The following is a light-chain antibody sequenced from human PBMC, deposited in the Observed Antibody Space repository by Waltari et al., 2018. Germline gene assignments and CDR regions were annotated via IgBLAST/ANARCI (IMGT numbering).Light chain of an antibody. Sequence: DIQMTQSPSSLSASVGDRVTISCRASQNIRTYLNWYQQKLGKAPKVLIYAASTLLSGVPSRSSGSGSGTDFTLTISRLEPEDFAVYYCQQYDTSPGTFGQGTKLEIK. CDR1: QNIRTY. CDR3: QQYDTSPGT. V-gene: IGKV1-39*01. CDR2: AAS. J-gene: IGKJ2*01.